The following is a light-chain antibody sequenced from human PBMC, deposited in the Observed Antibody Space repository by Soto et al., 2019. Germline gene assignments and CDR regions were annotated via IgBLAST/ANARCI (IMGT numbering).Light chain of an antibody. J-gene: IGKJ1*01. CDR3: QQYNTYSRT. V-gene: IGKV1-5*03. CDR2: KAS. CDR1: QSVNIW. Sequence: DIQMTQSPSTLSASVGDRVTITCRASQSVNIWLAWYQQKPGKAPKLLIYKASSLESGVPSRFSGSGSGTEFTLTISSLQPDDFATYYCQQYNTYSRTFGQGTKVEIK.